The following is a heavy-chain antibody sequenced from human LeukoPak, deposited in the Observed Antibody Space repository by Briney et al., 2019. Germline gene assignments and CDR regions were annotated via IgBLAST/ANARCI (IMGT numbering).Heavy chain of an antibody. Sequence: PSQTLSLTCAISGDCVSSNNAAWNWMRQSPSRGLEWLGRTYYRSRWYNDYAVSVKSRVIISPDTSKNQFSLQLNSVTPEDTALYFCARDYASSKRGFYFYMDVWGKGTTVAVSS. J-gene: IGHJ6*03. CDR3: ARDYASSKRGFYFYMDV. CDR1: GDCVSSNNAA. V-gene: IGHV6-1*01. D-gene: IGHD3-10*01. CDR2: TYYRSRWYN.